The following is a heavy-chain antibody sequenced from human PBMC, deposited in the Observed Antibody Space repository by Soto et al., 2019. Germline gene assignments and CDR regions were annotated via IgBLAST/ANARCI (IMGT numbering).Heavy chain of an antibody. D-gene: IGHD2-15*01. Sequence: QVQLQQWGAGLLKPSETLALTCAVSGGSFRGFYWTWIRQSPGKGLECLGDINHVGITNCDPSLKSRGSLPADPSKRQFALKLGSVTAADTAVYYCARAHDFRGGRQQPIDSLGQGTLVTVSS. CDR2: INHVGIT. V-gene: IGHV4-34*01. CDR3: ARAHDFRGGRQQPIDS. J-gene: IGHJ4*02. CDR1: GGSFRGFY.